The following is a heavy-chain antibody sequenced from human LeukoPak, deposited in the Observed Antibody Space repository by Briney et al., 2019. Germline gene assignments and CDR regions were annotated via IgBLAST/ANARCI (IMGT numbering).Heavy chain of an antibody. CDR1: GFTFSSYG. Sequence: GGSLRLSCAASGFTFSSYGMHWVRQAPGKGLEWVGFIRSKAYGGTTEYAASVKGRFTISRDDSKSIAYLQMNSLKTEDTAVYYCVRGGDSSNRKRSLGFWGQGTLVTVSS. CDR3: VRGGDSSNRKRSLGF. J-gene: IGHJ4*02. D-gene: IGHD6-13*01. V-gene: IGHV3-49*04. CDR2: IRSKAYGGTT.